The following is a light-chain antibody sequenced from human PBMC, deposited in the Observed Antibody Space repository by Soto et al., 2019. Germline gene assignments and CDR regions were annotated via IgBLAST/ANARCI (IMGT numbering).Light chain of an antibody. Sequence: NFMLTQPHSVSESPGKTVTISCTRSSGGIASNYVQWYQQRPGSAPTTVIYENNQRPSGVPARFSGSTNGSSNSASLTISGLQIEDEADYYCQSYDTTTVVFGGGTKLTLL. CDR2: ENN. J-gene: IGLJ2*01. V-gene: IGLV6-57*04. CDR3: QSYDTTTVV. CDR1: SGGIASNY.